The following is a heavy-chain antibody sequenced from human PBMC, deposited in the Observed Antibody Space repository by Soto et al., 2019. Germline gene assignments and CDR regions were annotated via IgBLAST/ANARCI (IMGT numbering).Heavy chain of an antibody. D-gene: IGHD6-13*01. CDR2: INPSGGST. J-gene: IGHJ4*02. CDR1: GYTFTSHY. V-gene: IGHV1-46*01. CDR3: ARDAARIAAAGTLFDY. Sequence: ASVKVSCQASGYTFTSHYMHWVRQAPGQGLEWMGIINPSGGSTSYAQKFQGRVTMTRDTSTSTVYMELSSLRSEDTAVYYCARDAARIAAAGTLFDYWGQGTLVTVSS.